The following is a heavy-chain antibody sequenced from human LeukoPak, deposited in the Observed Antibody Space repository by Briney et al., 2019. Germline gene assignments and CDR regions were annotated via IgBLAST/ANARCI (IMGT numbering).Heavy chain of an antibody. V-gene: IGHV3-23*01. CDR1: GFTFSTYA. CDR3: AKDRWDGYNWSPDY. Sequence: GASLRLSCAASGFTFSTYAVSWVRQAPGKGLEWVSGISGSGGSTYYADSVKGRFTISRDNSKNTLYLQMNCLRAEDTAVYYCAKDRWDGYNWSPDYWGQGTLVTVSS. CDR2: ISGSGGST. J-gene: IGHJ4*02. D-gene: IGHD5-24*01.